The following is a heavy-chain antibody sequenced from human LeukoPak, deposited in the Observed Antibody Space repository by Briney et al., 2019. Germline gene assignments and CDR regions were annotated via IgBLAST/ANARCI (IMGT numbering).Heavy chain of an antibody. CDR1: GDSISSSSYH. D-gene: IGHD3-22*01. Sequence: SETLSLTCTVSGDSISSSSYHWGWIRQPPGRGLEWVASTHYSRITYYSPSLKSPVTVAVDTSRNRFSLPLGSLTDADTAVYYCVRIHYDSSGYYLTDYYFDSWGQGTLVTVSS. J-gene: IGHJ4*02. CDR3: VRIHYDSSGYYLTDYYFDS. V-gene: IGHV4-39*01. CDR2: THYSRIT.